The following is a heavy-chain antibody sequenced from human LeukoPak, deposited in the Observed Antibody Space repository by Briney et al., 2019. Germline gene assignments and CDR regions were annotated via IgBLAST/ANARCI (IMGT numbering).Heavy chain of an antibody. V-gene: IGHV3-53*01. J-gene: IGHJ4*02. CDR3: ARDLRGETKGMDY. CDR2: IYSNGNT. D-gene: IGHD3-10*01. Sequence: GGSLRLSCAASGFTVSSNYMTWVRQAPGKGLEWVSLIYSNGNTYYADSVRGRFTISRDNSKNTLYLQMNSLRAEDTAVYYCARDLRGETKGMDYWGQGTLVTVSS. CDR1: GFTVSSNY.